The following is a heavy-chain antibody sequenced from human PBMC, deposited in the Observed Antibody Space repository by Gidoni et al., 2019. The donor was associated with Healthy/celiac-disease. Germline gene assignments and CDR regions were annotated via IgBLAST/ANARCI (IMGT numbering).Heavy chain of an antibody. J-gene: IGHJ5*02. CDR2: IIPIFGTA. CDR1: EGTFSSYA. V-gene: IGHV1-69*06. D-gene: IGHD6-6*01. CDR3: ASGWPEYSSSSAWFDP. Sequence: QVQLVQSGAEVKKPGSSVKVSCKASEGTFSSYAISWVRQAPGQGLEWMGGIIPIFGTANYAQKFQGRVTITADKSTSTAYMELSSLRSEDTAVYYCASGWPEYSSSSAWFDPWGQGTLVTVSS.